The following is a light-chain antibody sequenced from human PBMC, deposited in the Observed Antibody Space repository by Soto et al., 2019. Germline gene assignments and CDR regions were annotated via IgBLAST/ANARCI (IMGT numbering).Light chain of an antibody. CDR2: DAS. V-gene: IGKV3-11*01. CDR3: QQRSSWLLT. Sequence: EFVLTQSPATLSLSPGERVTLSCRASQSVRSSLAWYQQKPGQAPRLLIYDASNRATGIPARFSGSGSGTDFTLTISSLEPEDFAVYYCQQRSSWLLTFGGGTKVEIK. CDR1: QSVRSS. J-gene: IGKJ4*01.